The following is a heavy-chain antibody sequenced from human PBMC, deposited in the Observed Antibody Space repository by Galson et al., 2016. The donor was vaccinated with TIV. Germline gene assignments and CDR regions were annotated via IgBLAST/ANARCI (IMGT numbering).Heavy chain of an antibody. CDR2: IIPLLGIG. Sequence: SCKASGGTLSRFTVSWVRQAPGQGLEWMGRIIPLLGIGNHAQKFQNRVAITADRSTSAAYMELCSLKSEDTAVYYCAIYDSSGYYSAEFVQQWGQGTLLIVSS. D-gene: IGHD3-22*01. J-gene: IGHJ1*01. CDR3: AIYDSSGYYSAEFVQQ. V-gene: IGHV1-69*02. CDR1: GGTLSRFT.